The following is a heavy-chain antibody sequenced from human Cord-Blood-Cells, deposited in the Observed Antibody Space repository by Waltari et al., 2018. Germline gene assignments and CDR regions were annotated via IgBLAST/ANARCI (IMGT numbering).Heavy chain of an antibody. CDR1: GGSFSGYY. CDR3: ARLRYSGYERCDGFDY. D-gene: IGHD5-12*01. J-gene: IGHJ4*02. CDR2: INHSGST. Sequence: QVQLQQWGAGLLKPSETLSLTCAVYGGSFSGYYWSWIRQPPGTGLEWMGEINHSGSTNYNPSLKSRVTISVDTSKNQFSLKLSSVTAADTAVYYCARLRYSGYERCDGFDYWGQGTLVTVSS. V-gene: IGHV4-34*01.